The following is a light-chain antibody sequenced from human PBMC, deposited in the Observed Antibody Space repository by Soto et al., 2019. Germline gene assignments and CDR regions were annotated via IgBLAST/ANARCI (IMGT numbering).Light chain of an antibody. CDR3: QAYDYSLTASV. CDR1: SSDIGGFYY. Sequence: QSVLTQPASVSGSPGQSITISCTGTSSDIGGFYYVSWYQHHPGKDPKLMIYQVSNRPSGVPERFSGSKSGTSASLAITGLQAEDEADYYCQAYDYSLTASVFGGGTQLTVL. J-gene: IGLJ3*02. V-gene: IGLV2-14*01. CDR2: QVS.